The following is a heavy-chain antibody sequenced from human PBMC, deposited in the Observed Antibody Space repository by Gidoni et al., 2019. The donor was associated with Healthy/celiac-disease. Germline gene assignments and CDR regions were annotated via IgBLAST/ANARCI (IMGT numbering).Heavy chain of an antibody. V-gene: IGHV4-61*02. CDR3: ARDWGAVAGTTTNWFDP. J-gene: IGHJ5*02. CDR1: GGSISSGIYY. CDR2: IYTSGST. Sequence: QVQLQESGPGLVKPSQTLSLTCTVSGGSISSGIYYWSWIRQPAGKGLEWIGRIYTSGSTNYNPSLKSRVTISVDTSKNQFSLKLSSVTAADTAVYYCARDWGAVAGTTTNWFDPWGQGTLVTVSS. D-gene: IGHD6-19*01.